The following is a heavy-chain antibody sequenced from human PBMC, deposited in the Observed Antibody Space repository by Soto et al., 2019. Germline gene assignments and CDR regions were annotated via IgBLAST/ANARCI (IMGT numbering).Heavy chain of an antibody. CDR3: ARDRWHVWGSYRYSKNWFDP. J-gene: IGHJ5*02. D-gene: IGHD3-16*02. CDR2: INAGNGNT. Sequence: AASQSPGEDSGETFTRCTIHWVRQARGHSLEWMGWINAGNGNTKYSQKFQGRVTITRDTSASTAYMELSSLRSEDTAVYYCARDRWHVWGSYRYSKNWFDPWGQGTLVTVSS. CDR1: GETFTRCT. V-gene: IGHV1-3*01.